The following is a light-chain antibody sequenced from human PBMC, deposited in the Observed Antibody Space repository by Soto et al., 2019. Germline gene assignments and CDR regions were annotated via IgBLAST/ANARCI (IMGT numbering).Light chain of an antibody. CDR2: DVS. V-gene: IGLV2-14*01. J-gene: IGLJ1*01. Sequence: QSVLTQPASVSGSPGQSITISCTGTSSDVGGYNYVSWYQQHPGKAPKLMICDVSNRPSGVSNRFSGSKSGNTASLTISGLQAEDEADYYCSSYTSSGTLCGFGAGSKVTVL. CDR1: SSDVGGYNY. CDR3: SSYTSSGTLCG.